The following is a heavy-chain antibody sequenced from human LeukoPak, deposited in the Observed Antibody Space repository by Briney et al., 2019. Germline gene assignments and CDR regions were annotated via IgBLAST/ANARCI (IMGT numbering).Heavy chain of an antibody. J-gene: IGHJ5*02. CDR1: GYTFTGYY. D-gene: IGHD3-16*02. CDR3: ARDPREITFGGVIVPPWFDP. CDR2: INPNSGGT. V-gene: IGHV1-2*02. Sequence: ASVKVSCKASGYTFTGYYMHWVRQAPGQGLEWMGWINPNSGGTNYAQKFQGRVTMTRDTSISTAYMELSRLRSDDTAVYYCARDPREITFGGVIVPPWFDPWGQGTLVTVSS.